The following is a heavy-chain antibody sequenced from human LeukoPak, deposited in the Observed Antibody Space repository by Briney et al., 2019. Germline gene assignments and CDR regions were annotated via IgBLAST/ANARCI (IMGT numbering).Heavy chain of an antibody. CDR1: GYTFTSYY. V-gene: IGHV1-3*01. D-gene: IGHD6-19*01. CDR2: INAGNGNT. CDR3: ASRIAVSGVGYYYYGMDV. J-gene: IGHJ6*02. Sequence: ASVKVSCKASGYTFTSYYMHWVRQAPGQRLEWMGWINAGNGNTKYSQKFQGRVTITRDTSASTAYMELSSLRSEDTAVYYCASRIAVSGVGYYYYGMDVWGQGTTVTVSS.